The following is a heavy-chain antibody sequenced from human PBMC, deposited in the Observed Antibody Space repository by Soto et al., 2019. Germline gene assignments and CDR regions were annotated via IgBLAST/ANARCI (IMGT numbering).Heavy chain of an antibody. J-gene: IGHJ6*02. CDR2: INPNSGGT. CDR1: GYTFTGYY. D-gene: IGHD3-10*01. CDR3: ARLPLGRSSGSYDYYYYGMDV. V-gene: IGHV1-2*04. Sequence: ASVKVSCKASGYTFTGYYMHWVRQAPGQGLEWMGWINPNSGGTNYAQKFQGWVTMTRDTSISTAYMELSRLRSDDTAVYYCARLPLGRSSGSYDYYYYGMDVWGQGTTVTVSS.